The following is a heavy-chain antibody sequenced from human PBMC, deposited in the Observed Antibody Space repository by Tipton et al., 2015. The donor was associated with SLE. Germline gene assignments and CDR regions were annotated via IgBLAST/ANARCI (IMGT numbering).Heavy chain of an antibody. CDR1: GFTFSDYY. CDR2: IYYSGST. J-gene: IGHJ4*02. CDR3: ARQGNWNDFDY. D-gene: IGHD1-1*01. Sequence: LRLSCAASGFTFSDYYMSWIRQPPGKGLEWIGYIYYSGSTNYNPSLRSRVTISVDTSKNQFSLKVSSVTAADTAVYYCARQGNWNDFDYWGQGTLVTVSS. V-gene: IGHV4-59*08.